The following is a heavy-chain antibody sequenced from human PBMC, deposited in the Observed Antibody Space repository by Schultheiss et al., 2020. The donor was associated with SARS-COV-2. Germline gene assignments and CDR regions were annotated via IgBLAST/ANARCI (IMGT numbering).Heavy chain of an antibody. V-gene: IGHV3-21*01. J-gene: IGHJ6*02. CDR2: ISSSSSYI. CDR1: GFTFSIYS. CDR3: ARDFRYGMDV. Sequence: GGSLRLSCAASGFTFSIYSMNWVRQAPGKGLEWVSSISSSSSYIYYADSVKGRFTISRDNAKNSLYLQMSSLRDEDTAIYYCARDFRYGMDVWGQGTTVTVSS.